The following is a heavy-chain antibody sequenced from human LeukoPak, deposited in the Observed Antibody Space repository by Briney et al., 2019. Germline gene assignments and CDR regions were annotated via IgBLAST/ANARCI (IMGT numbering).Heavy chain of an antibody. D-gene: IGHD6-13*01. Sequence: GGSLRLSCAASRFTFSSYAMSWVRQAPGKGLEWVSAISGSGGSTYYADSVKGRFTISRDNSKNTLYLQMNSLRVDDTAVYYCAKGLAGPFDYWGQGPWSPSPQ. CDR1: RFTFSSYA. CDR2: ISGSGGST. J-gene: IGHJ4*02. CDR3: AKGLAGPFDY. V-gene: IGHV3-23*01.